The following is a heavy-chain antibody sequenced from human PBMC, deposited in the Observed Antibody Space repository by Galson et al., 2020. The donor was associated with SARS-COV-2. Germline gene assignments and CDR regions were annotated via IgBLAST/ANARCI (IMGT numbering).Heavy chain of an antibody. CDR3: ARSGYDFWSGYLGWFDP. J-gene: IGHJ5*02. CDR1: GGSISSYY. D-gene: IGHD3-3*01. Sequence: SETLSLTCTVSGGSISSYYWSWIRQPPGKGLEWIGYIYYSGSTNYNPSLKSRVTISVDTSKNQFSLKLSSVTAADTAVYYCARSGYDFWSGYLGWFDPWGQGTLVTVSS. CDR2: IYYSGST. V-gene: IGHV4-59*01.